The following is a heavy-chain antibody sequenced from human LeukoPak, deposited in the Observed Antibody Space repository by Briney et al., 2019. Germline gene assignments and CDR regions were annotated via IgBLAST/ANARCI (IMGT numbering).Heavy chain of an antibody. CDR1: GFTFSSYA. Sequence: PGGSLRLPCAASGFTFSSYAMSWVRQAPGKGLEWVSAISGSGGSTYYADSVKGRFTISRDNSKNTLYLQMNSLRAEDTAVYYCAKDGDIVVVVAATPSYFDYWGQGTLVTVSS. D-gene: IGHD2-15*01. J-gene: IGHJ4*02. CDR2: ISGSGGST. V-gene: IGHV3-23*01. CDR3: AKDGDIVVVVAATPSYFDY.